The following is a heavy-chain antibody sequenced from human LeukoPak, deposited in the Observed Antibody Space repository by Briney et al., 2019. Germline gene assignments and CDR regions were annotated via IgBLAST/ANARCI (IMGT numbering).Heavy chain of an antibody. CDR3: AKCSANYYNDAFDM. J-gene: IGHJ3*02. CDR1: GFTFSDYA. D-gene: IGHD3-10*02. CDR2: IRGGGAGT. Sequence: GGSLRLSCAASGFTFSDYAMNWVRQAPGKGLEWVSFIRGGGAGTRYADPVQGRFIISRDNSKNTLDLQMNSLRVEDTATYYCAKCSANYYNDAFDMWGQGTMVAVSS. V-gene: IGHV3-23*01.